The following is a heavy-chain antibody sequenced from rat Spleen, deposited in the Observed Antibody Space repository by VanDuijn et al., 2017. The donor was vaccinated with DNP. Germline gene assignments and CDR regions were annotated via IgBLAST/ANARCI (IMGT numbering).Heavy chain of an antibody. J-gene: IGHJ3*01. D-gene: IGHD5-1*01. V-gene: IGHV5-20*01. Sequence: VPLGASGGDRVQPGRLLKLSGAASGFTFSDYFIAWVGQAPTKGLEWVEYMRYEGDNTYHGDSVKGRFTISKDNAKNTLYLQRNSLRSEDTATYYCTRGAGSPYWSFDFWGPNWFAYWGQGTLVTVSS. CDR1: GFTFSDYF. CDR2: MRYEGDNT. CDR3: TRGAGSPYWSFDFWGPNWFAY.